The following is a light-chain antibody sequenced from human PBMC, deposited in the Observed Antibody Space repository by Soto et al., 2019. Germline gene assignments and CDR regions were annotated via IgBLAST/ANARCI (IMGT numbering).Light chain of an antibody. CDR1: ESVGSY. V-gene: IGKV3-11*01. Sequence: EVVLTQSPATLSVSPGESTTLSCRASESVGSYLAWYQQRPDQPPRLVIYDTSTRATGIADRFSGSGSGTDFTLTISSLEPDDSAVYFCQQGGNRPPRTFGQGTKVDSK. CDR3: QQGGNRPPRT. J-gene: IGKJ1*01. CDR2: DTS.